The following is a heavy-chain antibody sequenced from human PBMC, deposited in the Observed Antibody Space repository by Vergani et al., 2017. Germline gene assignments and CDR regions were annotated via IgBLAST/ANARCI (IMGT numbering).Heavy chain of an antibody. D-gene: IGHD6-19*01. CDR1: GGTFSSYT. CDR3: ARDEGSGWYEYYNWSDS. CDR2: IIAILGMA. V-gene: IGHV1-69*08. Sequence: QVQLVQSGAEVKKPGSSVKVSCKASGGTFSSYTISWVRQAPGQGLEWMGRIIAILGMANYAQKLQGRVTITADKSTSTAYMELSSLRSEDTAVYYCARDEGSGWYEYYNWSDSWGQGTLVIVSS. J-gene: IGHJ5*01.